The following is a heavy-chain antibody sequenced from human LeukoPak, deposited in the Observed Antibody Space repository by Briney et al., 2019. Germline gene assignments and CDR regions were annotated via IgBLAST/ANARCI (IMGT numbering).Heavy chain of an antibody. CDR1: GFTFSNAW. J-gene: IGHJ4*02. V-gene: IGHV3-7*03. D-gene: IGHD3-22*01. Sequence: GGSLRLSCAASGFTFSNAWMSWVRQAPRKGLEWVANIKQDGSEKYYVDSVKGRFTISRDNAKNSLYLQMNSLRAEDTAVYYCARGKGDYDTSGSLFVFGGQGTLVTVSS. CDR2: IKQDGSEK. CDR3: ARGKGDYDTSGSLFVF.